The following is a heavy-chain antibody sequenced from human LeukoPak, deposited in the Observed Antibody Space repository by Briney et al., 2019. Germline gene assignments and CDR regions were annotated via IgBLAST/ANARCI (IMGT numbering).Heavy chain of an antibody. D-gene: IGHD6-13*01. Sequence: GGSLRLSCAASGFTFSSYWMFWVRQAPGKGLVWVSRISTDGSTTNYADSVKGRFTISRDNAKNSLYLQMNSLRAEDTAVYYCARVRWQQSYYMDVWGKGTTVTVSS. J-gene: IGHJ6*03. CDR3: ARVRWQQSYYMDV. CDR1: GFTFSSYW. V-gene: IGHV3-74*01. CDR2: ISTDGSTT.